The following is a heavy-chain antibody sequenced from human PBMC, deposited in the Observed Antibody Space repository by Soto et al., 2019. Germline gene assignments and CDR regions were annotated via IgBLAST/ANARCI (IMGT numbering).Heavy chain of an antibody. Sequence: SETLSLTCTVSGGSISSYYWSWIRQPPGKGLEWIGYIYHSGSTNYNPSLKSRVTISVDTSKNQFSLKLSSVTAADTAVYYCARGSHSSSFYYYYYGMDVWGQGTTVTVSS. D-gene: IGHD6-6*01. CDR3: ARGSHSSSFYYYYYGMDV. CDR1: GGSISSYY. J-gene: IGHJ6*02. CDR2: IYHSGST. V-gene: IGHV4-59*12.